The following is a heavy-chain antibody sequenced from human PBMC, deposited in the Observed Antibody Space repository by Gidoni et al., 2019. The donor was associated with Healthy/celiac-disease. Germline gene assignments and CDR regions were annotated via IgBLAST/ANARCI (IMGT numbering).Heavy chain of an antibody. CDR1: GFTFSDYY. CDR3: ASAYSSPSRYYYYYMDV. J-gene: IGHJ6*03. V-gene: IGHV3-11*06. CDR2: ISSSSSYT. D-gene: IGHD6-19*01. Sequence: QVQLVESGGGLVKPGGSLRLSCAASGFTFSDYYMSWIRQAPGKGLEWVSYISSSSSYTNYADSVKGRFTISRDNAKNSLYLQMNSLRAEDTAVYYCASAYSSPSRYYYYYMDVWGKGTTVTVSS.